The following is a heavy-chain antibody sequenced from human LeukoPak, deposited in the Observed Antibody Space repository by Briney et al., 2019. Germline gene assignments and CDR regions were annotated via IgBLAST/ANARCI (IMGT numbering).Heavy chain of an antibody. J-gene: IGHJ4*02. Sequence: QPGGSLRLSCAASGFTFSSYGMHWVRQAPGKGLEWVAVISYDGSNKYYADSVKGRFTISRDNSKNTLYLQMNSLRAEDTAVYYCAKESGNYDYVWGSYPNYFDYWGQGTLVTVSS. CDR1: GFTFSSYG. CDR3: AKESGNYDYVWGSYPNYFDY. V-gene: IGHV3-30*18. CDR2: ISYDGSNK. D-gene: IGHD3-16*02.